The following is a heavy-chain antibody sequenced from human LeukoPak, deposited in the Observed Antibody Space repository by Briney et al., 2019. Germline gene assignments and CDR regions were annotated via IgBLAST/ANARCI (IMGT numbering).Heavy chain of an antibody. CDR3: ARRYGSGTYLFDY. CDR2: IYPGDSDT. J-gene: IGHJ4*02. CDR1: GYSFTTYW. V-gene: IGHV5-51*01. Sequence: PGESLKISCRGSGYSFTTYWIAWVRQMPGKGLEWMGIIYPGDSDTRYSPSFQGQVTISADKSISTAYLQWSSLKASDTAMYYCARRYGSGTYLFDYWGQGTLVTVSS. D-gene: IGHD3-10*01.